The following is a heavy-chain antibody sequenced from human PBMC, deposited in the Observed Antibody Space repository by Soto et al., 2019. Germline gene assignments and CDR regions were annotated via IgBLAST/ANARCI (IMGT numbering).Heavy chain of an antibody. Sequence: TGGSLRLSCAASGFTFSSYSMHWVRQAPGKGLEWVSYISSSSSTIYYADSVKGRFTISRDNAKNSLDLQMNSLRDEDTAGYYWERDINDNGAPRYYNGRDVWAQGTTVTVSS. D-gene: IGHD4-17*01. V-gene: IGHV3-48*02. CDR2: ISSSSSTI. CDR3: ERDINDNGAPRYYNGRDV. CDR1: GFTFSSYS. J-gene: IGHJ6*02.